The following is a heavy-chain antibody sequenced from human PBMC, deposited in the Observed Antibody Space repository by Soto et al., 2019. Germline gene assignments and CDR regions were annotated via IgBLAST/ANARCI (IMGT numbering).Heavy chain of an antibody. CDR3: AREGYYSGSGTYSPPRYYGMDV. CDR2: ISDYNGNT. D-gene: IGHD3-10*01. Sequence: QVQLVQSGAEVRKPGASVKVSCKASGYTFSNYGLSWVRQAPGQGLEWMGWISDYNGNTHYAQKFQGRLIMTTDTSSRTDYVELRSLTSDETAVYFCAREGYYSGSGTYSPPRYYGMDVWGQGTTVTVSS. V-gene: IGHV1-18*01. J-gene: IGHJ6*02. CDR1: GYTFSNYG.